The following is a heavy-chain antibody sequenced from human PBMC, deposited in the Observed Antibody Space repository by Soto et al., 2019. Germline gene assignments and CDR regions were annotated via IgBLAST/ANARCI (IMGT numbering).Heavy chain of an antibody. D-gene: IGHD3-16*01. Sequence: SETLSLTCTVSGGSISSYYWSWIRQPPGKGLEWIGYIYYSGSTNYNPSLKSRVTISVDTSKNQFSLKLSSVTAADAAVYYCARGFYANWFDPWGQGTLVTVSS. CDR1: GGSISSYY. CDR2: IYYSGST. J-gene: IGHJ5*02. V-gene: IGHV4-59*01. CDR3: ARGFYANWFDP.